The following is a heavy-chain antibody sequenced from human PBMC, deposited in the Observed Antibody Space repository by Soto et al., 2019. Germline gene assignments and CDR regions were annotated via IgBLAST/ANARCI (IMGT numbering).Heavy chain of an antibody. CDR2: IYYSGST. V-gene: IGHV4-39*01. D-gene: IGHD5-18*01. Sequence: LETLSLTCTFSGCSSSSSSYCWGWIRQPPGKGLEWIGSIYYSGSTYYNPSLKSRVTISVDTSKNQFSLKLSSVTAADTAVYYCARTSGYSYGVDYWGQGTLVTVSS. J-gene: IGHJ4*02. CDR1: GCSSSSSSYC. CDR3: ARTSGYSYGVDY.